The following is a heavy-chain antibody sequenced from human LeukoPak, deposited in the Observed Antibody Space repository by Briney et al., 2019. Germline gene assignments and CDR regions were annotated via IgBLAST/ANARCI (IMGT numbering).Heavy chain of an antibody. D-gene: IGHD3-10*01. CDR3: AGSYYSSY. V-gene: IGHV3-9*01. Sequence: GGSLRLSCAASGFTFDDYAMHWVRQAPGKGLEWVSGISWNSGSIGYADSVKGRFTISRDNAKNSLYLQMNSLRAEDTAVYYCAGSYYSSYWGQGTLVTVSS. J-gene: IGHJ4*02. CDR1: GFTFDDYA. CDR2: ISWNSGSI.